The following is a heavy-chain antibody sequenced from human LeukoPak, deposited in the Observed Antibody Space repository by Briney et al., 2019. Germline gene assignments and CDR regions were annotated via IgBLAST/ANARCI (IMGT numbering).Heavy chain of an antibody. CDR1: GFTFSSYW. J-gene: IGHJ3*02. V-gene: IGHV3-74*01. D-gene: IGHD2-21*02. CDR3: TRQCGGDCSDAFDI. CDR2: INSDGSSI. Sequence: GGSLRLSCAASGFTFSSYWMHWVRQAPGKGLVWVSRINSDGSSISYADSVKGRFTISRDNAKNTLYLQMNSLRAEDTAVYYCTRQCGGDCSDAFDIWGQGTTVTVSS.